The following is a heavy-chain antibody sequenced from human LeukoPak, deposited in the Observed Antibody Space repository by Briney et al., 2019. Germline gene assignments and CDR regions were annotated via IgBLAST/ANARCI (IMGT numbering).Heavy chain of an antibody. J-gene: IGHJ4*02. V-gene: IGHV3-23*01. CDR1: GFTFITHG. D-gene: IGHD3-10*01. CDR3: AKDRDYKDKSTWRTFDY. Sequence: GGSLRLSCGGSGFTFITHGVAWARQAPGKGLEWVSIISGNGVYTYYADSVKGRFTISRDNSKNMVYLQMNSLRTDDTAIYYCAKDRDYKDKSTWRTFDYWGRGTLVTVSS. CDR2: ISGNGVYT.